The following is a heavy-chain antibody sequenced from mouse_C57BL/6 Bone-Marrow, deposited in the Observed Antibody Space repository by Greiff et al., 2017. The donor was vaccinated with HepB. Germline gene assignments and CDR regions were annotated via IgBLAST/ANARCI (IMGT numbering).Heavy chain of an antibody. J-gene: IGHJ4*01. CDR1: GYTFTSYT. CDR2: INPSSGYT. D-gene: IGHD1-1*01. Sequence: QVQLQQSGAELARPGASVKMSCKASGYTFTSYTMHWVKQRPGQGLEWIGYINPSSGYTKYNQKFKDKATLTADKSSSTAYMQLSSLTSEDSAVSYCARLYYFGSSYCAMDYWGQGTAVTVSS. V-gene: IGHV1-4*01. CDR3: ARLYYFGSSYCAMDY.